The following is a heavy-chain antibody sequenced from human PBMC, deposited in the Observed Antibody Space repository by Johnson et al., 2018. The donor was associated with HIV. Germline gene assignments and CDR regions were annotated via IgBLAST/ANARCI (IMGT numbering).Heavy chain of an antibody. V-gene: IGHV3-11*04. Sequence: QVLLVESGGGLVKPGGSLRLSCAASRFTFSDYYMSWIRQTPGKGLEWLSFISSSGDIIRYADSVKGRFTISRDNAKNSLILQMNSLRVEDTAVYYCARRTVTALFDIWGQGTLVTVSS. J-gene: IGHJ3*02. D-gene: IGHD4-17*01. CDR2: ISSSGDII. CDR1: RFTFSDYY. CDR3: ARRTVTALFDI.